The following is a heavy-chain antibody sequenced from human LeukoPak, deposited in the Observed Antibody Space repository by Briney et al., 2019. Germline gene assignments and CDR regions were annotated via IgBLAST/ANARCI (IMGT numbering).Heavy chain of an antibody. D-gene: IGHD1-7*01. CDR3: ARALRKLTWNYDRLMDV. Sequence: PGGSLRLSCAASGFTFSTYSMHWVRQAPGKGLEWVAVISYDANNKYYADSVKGRFTISRDNSKNTLYLQMNSLRVEDTAVYYCARALRKLTWNYDRLMDVWGKGTTVTVSS. V-gene: IGHV3-30*01. CDR1: GFTFSTYS. CDR2: ISYDANNK. J-gene: IGHJ6*03.